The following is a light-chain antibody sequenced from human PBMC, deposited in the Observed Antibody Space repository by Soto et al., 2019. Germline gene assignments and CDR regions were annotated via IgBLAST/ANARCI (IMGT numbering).Light chain of an antibody. J-gene: IGKJ3*01. CDR2: AS. V-gene: IGKV3-20*01. CDR1: QSVSDMY. Sequence: EIVLTQSPGTLSLSPGERATLSCRASQSVSDMYLAWYQQKPGQAPRLLIYASNRATGIPDRFSGSGSGTDITLTISRLEPDDFAVYYCQHYGTSALFGPGTKVEIK. CDR3: QHYGTSAL.